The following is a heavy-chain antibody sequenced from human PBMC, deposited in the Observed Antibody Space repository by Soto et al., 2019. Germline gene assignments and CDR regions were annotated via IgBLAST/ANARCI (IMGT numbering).Heavy chain of an antibody. Sequence: PSETLSLTCTVSGGSVSSGSYYWSWIRQPPGKGLEWIGYIYYSGSTNYNPSLKSRVTISVDTSKNQFSLKLSSVTAADTAVYYCASTISGYGDYEAYYYYGMDVWGQGTTVTVSS. CDR1: GGSVSSGSYY. V-gene: IGHV4-61*01. D-gene: IGHD4-17*01. CDR3: ASTISGYGDYEAYYYYGMDV. J-gene: IGHJ6*02. CDR2: IYYSGST.